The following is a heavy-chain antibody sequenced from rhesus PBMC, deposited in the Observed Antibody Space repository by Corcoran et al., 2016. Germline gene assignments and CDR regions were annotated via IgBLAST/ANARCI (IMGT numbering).Heavy chain of an antibody. Sequence: QVQLQESGPGLVKPSETLSLTCAVSGYSISSGYGWSWIRQPPGKGLEWIGYIGGSSGSTNYNPSLNSRVTISKDTSKNQFSLKLSSVTAADTAVYYCAREGTGTAGTFDYWGQGVLVTVSS. CDR3: AREGTGTAGTFDY. CDR1: GYSISSGYG. CDR2: IGGSSGST. J-gene: IGHJ4*01. D-gene: IGHD5-24*01. V-gene: IGHV4-127*01.